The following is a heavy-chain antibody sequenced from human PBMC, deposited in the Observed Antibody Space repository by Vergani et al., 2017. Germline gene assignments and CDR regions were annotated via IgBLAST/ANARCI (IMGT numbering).Heavy chain of an antibody. Sequence: EVRLVQSGAEVKKPGESLKISCQASGYSYNSYWIAWVRQKPGKGLEWRGVMYPGDSDPTYSPPFQGHVTMSSDRITTASLQWNSLKASDTATYCCGRLLGASCAVTTCYVDYWGQGTLVTVSS. J-gene: IGHJ4*01. D-gene: IGHD2-2*01. CDR2: MYPGDSDP. CDR1: GYSYNSYW. CDR3: GRLLGASCAVTTCYVDY. V-gene: IGHV5-51*06.